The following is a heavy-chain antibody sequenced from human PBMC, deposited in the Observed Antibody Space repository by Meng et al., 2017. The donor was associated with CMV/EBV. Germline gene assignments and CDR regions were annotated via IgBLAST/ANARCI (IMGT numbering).Heavy chain of an antibody. CDR3: ARDERPHQSYFDY. V-gene: IGHV1-69*10. Sequence: SVKVSCKASGGTFSSYAISWVRQAPGQGLEGMGGIIPILGIANYAQKFQGRVTITADKSTSTAYMELSSLRSEDTAVYYCARDERPHQSYFDYWGQGTLVTVSS. J-gene: IGHJ4*02. CDR2: IIPILGIA. D-gene: IGHD1-1*01. CDR1: GGTFSSYA.